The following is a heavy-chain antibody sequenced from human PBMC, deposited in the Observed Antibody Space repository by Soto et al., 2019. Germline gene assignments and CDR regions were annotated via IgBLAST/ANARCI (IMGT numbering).Heavy chain of an antibody. D-gene: IGHD6-19*01. CDR1: GGSISSGAYY. CDR3: ARENIVVAGTGWFDP. V-gene: IGHV4-31*03. J-gene: IGHJ5*02. CDR2: IYYSGTT. Sequence: QVQLQESGPGLVKPSQTLSLTCTVSGGSISSGAYYWSWIRQHPGKGLEWIGYIYYSGTTHYNSSLKSRVTISVDTSKNQFSLNLSSVTAADTAVYYCARENIVVAGTGWFDPWGQGTLVTVSS.